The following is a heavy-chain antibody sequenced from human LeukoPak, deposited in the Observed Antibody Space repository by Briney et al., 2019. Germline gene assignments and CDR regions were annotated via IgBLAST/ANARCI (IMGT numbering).Heavy chain of an antibody. J-gene: IGHJ1*01. CDR3: ARERANDILTGYYIGYYQH. CDR1: GFTFSSYA. D-gene: IGHD3-9*01. Sequence: GRSLRLSCAASGFTFSSYAMHWVRQAPGKGLEWVAVISYDGSNKYYADSVKGRFTISRDNSKNTLYLQMNSLRAEDTAVYYCARERANDILTGYYIGYYQHWGQGTLVTVSS. V-gene: IGHV3-30*04. CDR2: ISYDGSNK.